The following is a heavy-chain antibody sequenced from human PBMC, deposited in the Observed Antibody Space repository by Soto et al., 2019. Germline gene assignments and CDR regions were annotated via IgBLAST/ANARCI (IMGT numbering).Heavy chain of an antibody. CDR1: GYTFTSYD. CDR2: MNPNSGNT. V-gene: IGHV1-8*01. Sequence: ASVKVSCKASGYTFTSYDINWVRQATGQGLEWMGWMNPNSGNTGYAQKFQGRVTMTRNTSISTAYMELSSLRSEDTAVYYCARGFRSSGSLDFDYRGQGTLVTVSS. D-gene: IGHD1-26*01. CDR3: ARGFRSSGSLDFDY. J-gene: IGHJ4*02.